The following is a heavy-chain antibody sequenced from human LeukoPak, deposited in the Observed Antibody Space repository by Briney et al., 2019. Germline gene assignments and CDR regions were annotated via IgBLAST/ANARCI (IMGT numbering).Heavy chain of an antibody. CDR3: ASNFLRSYGTEDDY. V-gene: IGHV1-8*01. CDR2: MNPNSGNT. D-gene: IGHD3-10*02. Sequence: GASVKVSCKASGYTFTSYDINWVRQATGQGLEWMGWMNPNSGNTGYAQKFQGRVTMTRNTSISTAYMELSSLRSEDTAVYYRASNFLRSYGTEDDYWGQGTLVTVSS. CDR1: GYTFTSYD. J-gene: IGHJ4*02.